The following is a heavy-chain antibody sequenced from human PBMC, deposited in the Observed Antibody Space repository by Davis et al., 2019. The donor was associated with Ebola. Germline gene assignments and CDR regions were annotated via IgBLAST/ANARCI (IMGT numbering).Heavy chain of an antibody. J-gene: IGHJ6*04. CDR1: GFTFSSYS. Sequence: GGSLRLSCAASGFTFSSYSMNWVRQAPGKGLEWVSSISSSSSYIYYADSVKGRFTISRDNAKNSLYLQMNSLRAEDTAVYYCARSVWFGELLSYGMDVWGKGTTVTVSS. CDR2: ISSSSSYI. V-gene: IGHV3-21*01. D-gene: IGHD3-10*01. CDR3: ARSVWFGELLSYGMDV.